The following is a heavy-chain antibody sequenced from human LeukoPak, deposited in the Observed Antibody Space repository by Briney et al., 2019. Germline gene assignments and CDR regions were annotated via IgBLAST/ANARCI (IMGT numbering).Heavy chain of an antibody. V-gene: IGHV3-48*03. CDR3: AKDKYSSGSGAIDY. CDR1: GFTFSSYE. Sequence: GGSLRLSCAASGFTFSSYEMNWVRQAPGKGLEWVSYISSSGSTIYYADSVKGRFTISRDNAKNSLYLQMNSLRAEDTAVYYCAKDKYSSGSGAIDYWGQGTLVTVSS. D-gene: IGHD6-19*01. J-gene: IGHJ4*02. CDR2: ISSSGSTI.